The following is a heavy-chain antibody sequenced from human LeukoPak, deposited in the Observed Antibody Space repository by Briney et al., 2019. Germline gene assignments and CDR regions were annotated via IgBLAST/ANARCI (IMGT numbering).Heavy chain of an antibody. V-gene: IGHV3-21*04. D-gene: IGHD1-26*01. CDR3: AILVGATVSAPPGCFDL. CDR1: GFSFSNYN. J-gene: IGHJ2*01. CDR2: ITTSSSYT. Sequence: GGSLRLSCEASGFSFSNYNMDWVRQTPGKGLEWISSITTSSSYTFYADSVKGRFTISRDNAKNSLYLQMNSLRSDDTAVYYCAILVGATVSAPPGCFDLWGRGTLVTVSS.